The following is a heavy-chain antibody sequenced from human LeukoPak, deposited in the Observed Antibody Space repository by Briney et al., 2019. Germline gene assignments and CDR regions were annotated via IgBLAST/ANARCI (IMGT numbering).Heavy chain of an antibody. Sequence: GASVKVSCKASGYTFTSYGISWVRQAPGQGLEWMGWISAYNGNTNYAQKLQDRVTMTTDTSTSTAYMELRSLRSDDTAVYYCARQVGVVPAAMWGHDAFDIWGQGTMVTVSS. CDR2: ISAYNGNT. V-gene: IGHV1-18*01. J-gene: IGHJ3*02. CDR1: GYTFTSYG. CDR3: ARQVGVVPAAMWGHDAFDI. D-gene: IGHD2-2*01.